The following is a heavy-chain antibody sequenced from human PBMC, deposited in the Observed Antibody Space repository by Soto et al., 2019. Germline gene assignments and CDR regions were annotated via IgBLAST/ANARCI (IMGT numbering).Heavy chain of an antibody. CDR1: GGTFSSYT. Sequence: QVQLVQSGAEVKKPGSSVKVSCKASGGTFSSYTISWLRQAPGQVLEWMGRIIPILGIANYAQKFQGRVTITADKSTSTAYMELSSLRSEDTAVYYCARDLMGYYYDSSGYLYWGQGTLVTVSS. CDR3: ARDLMGYYYDSSGYLY. D-gene: IGHD3-22*01. J-gene: IGHJ4*02. V-gene: IGHV1-69*08. CDR2: IIPILGIA.